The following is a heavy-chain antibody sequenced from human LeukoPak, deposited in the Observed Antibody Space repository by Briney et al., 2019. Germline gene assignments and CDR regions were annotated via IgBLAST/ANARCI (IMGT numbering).Heavy chain of an antibody. CDR2: INHSGST. V-gene: IGHV4-34*01. J-gene: IGHJ4*02. Sequence: SETLSLTCAVYGGSFSGYYWSWIRQPPGKGLEWFGEINHSGSTNYNPSLKSRVTISVDTSKNQFSLKLSSVTAADTAVYYCARDWDTAMVRYDYWGQGTLVTVSS. CDR1: GGSFSGYY. CDR3: ARDWDTAMVRYDY. D-gene: IGHD5-18*01.